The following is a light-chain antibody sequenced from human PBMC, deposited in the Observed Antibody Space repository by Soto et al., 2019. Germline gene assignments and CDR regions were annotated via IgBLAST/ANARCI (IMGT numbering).Light chain of an antibody. CDR1: QGIRND. CDR2: AAS. J-gene: IGKJ2*01. CDR3: QQYKTYPPT. V-gene: IGKV1-17*01. Sequence: DIQMTQSPSSLSASVGDRVTITCRASQGIRNDLGWFQQKPGKAPKRLMYAASSLQSGVPSRFSGSGSGTEFTLTISSLQPEESANYYCQQYKTYPPTFGQGTKLEIK.